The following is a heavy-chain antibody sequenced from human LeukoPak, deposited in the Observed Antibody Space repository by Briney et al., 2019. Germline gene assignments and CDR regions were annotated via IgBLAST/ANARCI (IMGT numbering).Heavy chain of an antibody. J-gene: IGHJ6*03. CDR2: IRHSDSNT. CDR3: ARGLAARPGYYYMDV. CDR1: GFTFSSSD. V-gene: IGHV3-23*05. Sequence: GGSLRLSCAASGFTFSSSDMSWVRQAPGSGLEWVSSIRHSDSNTYYADSVMGRFTISRDNSKNTLYLQMNSLRAEDTAVYYCARGLAARPGYYYMDVWGKGTTVTVSS. D-gene: IGHD6-6*01.